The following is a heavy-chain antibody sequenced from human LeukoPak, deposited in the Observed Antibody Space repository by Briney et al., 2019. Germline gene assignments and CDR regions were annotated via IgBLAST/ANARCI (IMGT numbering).Heavy chain of an antibody. Sequence: SETLSLTCTVSGGSISSSSYYWGWIRQPPGKGLEWIGSIYYSGSTYYNPSLKSRVTISLDTSKNQFSLKLSSVTAADTAVYYCARDIVGATGPFDYWGQGTLVTVSS. V-gene: IGHV4-39*07. D-gene: IGHD1-26*01. CDR2: IYYSGST. J-gene: IGHJ4*02. CDR1: GGSISSSSYY. CDR3: ARDIVGATGPFDY.